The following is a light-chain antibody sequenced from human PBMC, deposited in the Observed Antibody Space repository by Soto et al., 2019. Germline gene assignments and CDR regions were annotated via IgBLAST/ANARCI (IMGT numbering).Light chain of an antibody. CDR3: RSSTNSVIHVV. J-gene: IGLJ3*02. CDR1: SSDVGGYDY. Sequence: QSALTQPASVSGSPGQSITISCTGTSSDVGGYDYVSWYQQNPGKAPKLLISDVTDRASGVSHRFSGSKSGNTATLTISGLQAKDKADYSGRSSTNSVIHVVFGGGTKLTVL. V-gene: IGLV2-14*01. CDR2: DVT.